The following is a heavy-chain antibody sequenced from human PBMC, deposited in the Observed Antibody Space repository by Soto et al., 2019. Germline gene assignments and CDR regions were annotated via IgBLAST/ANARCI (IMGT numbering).Heavy chain of an antibody. Sequence: PVGSLRFSCAASGFTFSNYGMHWVRQAPGKGLEWVAFISDDGSNKYYADSMKGRFTMSRDNSKSTLYLQMSSLRVEDTAVYYCTKRRNVLRFLEWSSGMEVWGQGTTVTVSS. CDR2: ISDDGSNK. CDR1: GFTFSNYG. D-gene: IGHD3-3*01. V-gene: IGHV3-30*18. J-gene: IGHJ6*02. CDR3: TKRRNVLRFLEWSSGMEV.